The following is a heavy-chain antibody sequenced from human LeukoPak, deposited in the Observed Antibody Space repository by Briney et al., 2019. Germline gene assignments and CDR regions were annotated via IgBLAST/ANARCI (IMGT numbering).Heavy chain of an antibody. Sequence: GGSLRLSCAASGFSFSSYSMNWVRQAPGKGLEWVSSISSGSTYIYYADSVKSRFTISRDNAKNSLYLQVSTLRAEDTAVYYCAREISSSTSFDYWGQGILVTVSS. V-gene: IGHV3-21*01. CDR3: AREISSSTSFDY. CDR1: GFSFSSYS. CDR2: ISSGSTYI. D-gene: IGHD2-2*01. J-gene: IGHJ4*02.